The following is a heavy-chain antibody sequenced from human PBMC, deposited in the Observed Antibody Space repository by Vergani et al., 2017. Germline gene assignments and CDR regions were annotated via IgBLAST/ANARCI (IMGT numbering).Heavy chain of an antibody. J-gene: IGHJ4*02. D-gene: IGHD6-13*01. CDR3: AGEMRGTYSSSFDY. V-gene: IGHV4-59*01. CDR1: GGSISSYY. CDR2: IYYSGST. Sequence: QVQLQESGPGLVKPSETLSLTCTVSGGSISSYYWSWIRQPPGKGLEWIGYIYYSGSTNYNPSLKSRVTISVDTSKNQFALKLSSVTAADTAVYYCAGEMRGTYSSSFDYWGQGTLVIVTS.